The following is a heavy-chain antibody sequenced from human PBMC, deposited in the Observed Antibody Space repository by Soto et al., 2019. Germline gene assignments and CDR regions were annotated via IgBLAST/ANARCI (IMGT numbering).Heavy chain of an antibody. CDR2: IYYSGST. Sequence: QVQLQESGPGLVKPSQTLSLTCTVSGGSISSGDYYWSWIRQPPGKGLEWIGYIYYSGSTYYNPSDKSRVTISVDTSKHQYSLKLSSVTAADTAVYYCARVSRYYVSSGLIWGQGTMVTVSS. CDR1: GGSISSGDYY. D-gene: IGHD3-22*01. CDR3: ARVSRYYVSSGLI. V-gene: IGHV4-30-4*01. J-gene: IGHJ3*02.